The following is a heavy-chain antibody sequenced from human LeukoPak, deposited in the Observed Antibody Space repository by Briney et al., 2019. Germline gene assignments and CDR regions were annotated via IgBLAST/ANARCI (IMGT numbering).Heavy chain of an antibody. CDR2: IYTSGST. J-gene: IGHJ4*02. Sequence: SETLSLTCTVSAASISSYYWSWLRQPAGKGLEWIGRIYTSGSTNYNPSLKSRVTMSVDTSKNQFSLEMSSVTASDTAVYYCARDVPSTGSYQGPFDYWGQGTLVTVSS. CDR3: ARDVPSTGSYQGPFDY. D-gene: IGHD1-26*01. V-gene: IGHV4-4*07. CDR1: AASISSYY.